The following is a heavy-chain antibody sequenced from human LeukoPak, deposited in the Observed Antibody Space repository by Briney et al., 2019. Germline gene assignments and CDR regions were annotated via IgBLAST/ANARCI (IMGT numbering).Heavy chain of an antibody. CDR1: GGSISSSSYY. V-gene: IGHV4-39*01. Sequence: SETLSLTCTVSGGSISSSSYYWGWIRQPPGKGLEWIGSIYYSGSTYYNPSLKSRVTISVDKSKNQFSLKLSSVTAADTAVYYCATLDRTTDAFDIWGQGTMVTVSS. J-gene: IGHJ3*02. CDR2: IYYSGST. D-gene: IGHD1-1*01. CDR3: ATLDRTTDAFDI.